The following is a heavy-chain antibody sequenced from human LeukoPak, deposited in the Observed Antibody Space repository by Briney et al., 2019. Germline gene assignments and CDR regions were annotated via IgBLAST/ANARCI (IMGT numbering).Heavy chain of an antibody. CDR2: INSDGSST. Sequence: GGSLRLSCAASGFTFSSYWMHWVRQVPGKGLVWVSRINSDGSSTSYADSVKGRFTISRDNAKNTLYLQMNSLRAEDTAVYYCAREYHPGGYSYGLDYWGQGTLVTVSS. V-gene: IGHV3-74*01. CDR1: GFTFSSYW. D-gene: IGHD5-18*01. J-gene: IGHJ4*02. CDR3: AREYHPGGYSYGLDY.